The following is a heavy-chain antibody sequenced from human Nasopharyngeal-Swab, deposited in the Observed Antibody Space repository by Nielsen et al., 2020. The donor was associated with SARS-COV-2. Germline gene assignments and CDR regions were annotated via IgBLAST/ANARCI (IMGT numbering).Heavy chain of an antibody. J-gene: IGHJ1*01. V-gene: IGHV3-48*03. CDR1: GFTFSSYE. D-gene: IGHD2-21*02. Sequence: GESLKISCAASGFTFSSYEMNWVRQAPGKGLEWVSYISSSGSTIYYADSVKGRFTISRDNAKNSLYLQMNSLRADDTAIYYCARTAAFCGDDCYSEYFQHWGQGTLVTVSS. CDR2: ISSSGSTI. CDR3: ARTAAFCGDDCYSEYFQH.